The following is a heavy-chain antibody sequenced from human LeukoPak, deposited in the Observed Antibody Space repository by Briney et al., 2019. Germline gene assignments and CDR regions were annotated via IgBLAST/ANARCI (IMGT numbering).Heavy chain of an antibody. CDR2: IKTDGSDT. Sequence: GGSLRLSCAASGFTFSSYWMHWVRHPPGKGLVWVSRIKTDGSDTSYADSVKGRFTISRDNAKNTLYLQMNSMSAEDTAVYYCARGGSSGCLDYWGQGTLVTVSS. V-gene: IGHV3-74*01. CDR3: ARGGSSGCLDY. CDR1: GFTFSSYW. D-gene: IGHD6-19*01. J-gene: IGHJ4*02.